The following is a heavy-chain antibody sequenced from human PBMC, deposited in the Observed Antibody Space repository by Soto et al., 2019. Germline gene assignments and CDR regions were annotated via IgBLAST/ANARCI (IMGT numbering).Heavy chain of an antibody. CDR2: IYSGGST. CDR1: GFTVSKNY. Sequence: GGSLRLSCAASGFTVSKNYMSWVRQAPGKGLEWVSLIYSGGSTFYADSVKGRFTISRDNSKNTLFLQMNSLRAEDTAVYFCATYTSLDYWGQGTLVTVSS. J-gene: IGHJ4*02. D-gene: IGHD2-2*02. CDR3: ATYTSLDY. V-gene: IGHV3-53*01.